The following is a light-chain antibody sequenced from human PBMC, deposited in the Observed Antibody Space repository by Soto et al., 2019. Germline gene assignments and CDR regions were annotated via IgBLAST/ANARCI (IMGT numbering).Light chain of an antibody. Sequence: ALTQSPGTLSSSPGERATLSCRASQSVSSNYLAWYQQKPGQAPRLLIYGASSRATGIPDRFSGSGSGTDFTLTIDRLESEDFAVYYCQQYNNWPITFGPGTKVDIK. CDR2: GAS. V-gene: IGKV3-20*01. CDR1: QSVSSNY. J-gene: IGKJ3*01. CDR3: QQYNNWPIT.